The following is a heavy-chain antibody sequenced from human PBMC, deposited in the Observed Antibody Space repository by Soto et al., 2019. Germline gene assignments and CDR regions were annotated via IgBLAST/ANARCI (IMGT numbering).Heavy chain of an antibody. CDR1: GFTFSSYG. Sequence: PGGSPRLSCAASGFTFSSYGMHWVRQAPGKGLEWVAVISYDGSNKYYADSVKGRFTISRDNSKNTLYLQMNSLRAEDTAVYYCAKAAVAGERQWLPHFEYWGQGT. D-gene: IGHD6-19*01. V-gene: IGHV3-30*18. CDR3: AKAAVAGERQWLPHFEY. J-gene: IGHJ4*02. CDR2: ISYDGSNK.